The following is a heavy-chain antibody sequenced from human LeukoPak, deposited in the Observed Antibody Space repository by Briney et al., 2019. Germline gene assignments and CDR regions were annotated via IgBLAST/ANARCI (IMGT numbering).Heavy chain of an antibody. V-gene: IGHV4-34*01. CDR1: GGSFSGYY. Sequence: PSETLSFTCAVYGGSFSGYYWSWIRQPPGKGLEWIGEINHSGSTNYNPSLKSRVTISVDTSKNQFSLKLSSVTAADTAVYYCARSEAAAGIGHWYFDLWGRGTLVTVSS. J-gene: IGHJ2*01. CDR3: ARSEAAAGIGHWYFDL. CDR2: INHSGST. D-gene: IGHD6-13*01.